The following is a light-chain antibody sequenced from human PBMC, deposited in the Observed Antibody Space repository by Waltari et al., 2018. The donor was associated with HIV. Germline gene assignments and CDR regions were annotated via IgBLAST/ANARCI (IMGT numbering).Light chain of an antibody. V-gene: IGLV3-21*04. CDR1: NIGTKS. Sequence: SYVLTQPPSVSVDPGKTAKITCVGNNIGTKSVHWYQQKPDQAPVLVIYYNADRPSGIPERFSGSNSGNTATLTINRVEAGDEADYYCHVWDTISDHVVFGGGSKLTVL. J-gene: IGLJ2*01. CDR2: YNA. CDR3: HVWDTISDHVV.